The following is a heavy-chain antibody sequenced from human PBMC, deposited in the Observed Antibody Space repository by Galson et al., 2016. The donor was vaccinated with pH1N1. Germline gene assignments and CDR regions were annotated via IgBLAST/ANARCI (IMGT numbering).Heavy chain of an antibody. CDR3: ARNFGLSGSGRHFHF. CDR1: GFTFSSYW. D-gene: IGHD3-16*01. V-gene: IGHV3-74*01. Sequence: SLRLSCAASGFTFSSYWMHWVRQAPGKGLVWVSRINSDGSSTSCADSVKGRFTISRDNAKNTLYLQMHSLRAEDTAVYYCARNFGLSGSGRHFHFWGQGTLVTVSS. CDR2: INSDGSST. J-gene: IGHJ4*02.